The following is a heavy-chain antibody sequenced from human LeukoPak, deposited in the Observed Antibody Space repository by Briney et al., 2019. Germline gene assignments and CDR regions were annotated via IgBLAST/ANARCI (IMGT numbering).Heavy chain of an antibody. J-gene: IGHJ3*02. Sequence: GGSLRPSCAASGFTFSSHAMSWVRQAPGKGLEWVSSISSSSSYIYYADSVKGRFTISRDNAKNSLYLQMNSLRAEDTAVYYCARVGSSGYFVLDAFDIWGQGTMVTVSS. V-gene: IGHV3-21*01. CDR1: GFTFSSHA. CDR2: ISSSSSYI. D-gene: IGHD3-22*01. CDR3: ARVGSSGYFVLDAFDI.